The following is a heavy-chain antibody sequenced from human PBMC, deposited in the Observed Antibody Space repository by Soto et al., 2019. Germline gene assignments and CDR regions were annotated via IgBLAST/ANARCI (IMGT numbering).Heavy chain of an antibody. Sequence: EVQLVESGGGLVQPGGSLRLSCAASGFTFSSYDMHWVRQATGKGLEWVSAIGTAGDTYYPGSVKGRFTISRENAKNSLYLQMNSLRAGDTAVYYCARGGDFSGRGYVDYWGQGTLVTVSS. V-gene: IGHV3-13*01. CDR3: ARGGDFSGRGYVDY. CDR1: GFTFSSYD. D-gene: IGHD3-10*01. CDR2: IGTAGDT. J-gene: IGHJ4*02.